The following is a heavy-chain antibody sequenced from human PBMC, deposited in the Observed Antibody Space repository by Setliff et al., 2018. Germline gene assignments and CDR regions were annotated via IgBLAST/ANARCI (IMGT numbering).Heavy chain of an antibody. CDR2: VYHSGSS. CDR3: ARMSGFLYMDV. CDR1: GYPISRGFY. V-gene: IGHV4-38-2*02. J-gene: IGHJ6*03. Sequence: PSETLSLTCTVSGYPISRGFYWGWIRQSPGKGLEWIGSVYHSGSSYQNPSLRSRIAVSVDTSKNQFSLRLNSVTAADTAVYYCARMSGFLYMDVWGKGTPVTVSS. D-gene: IGHD3-3*01.